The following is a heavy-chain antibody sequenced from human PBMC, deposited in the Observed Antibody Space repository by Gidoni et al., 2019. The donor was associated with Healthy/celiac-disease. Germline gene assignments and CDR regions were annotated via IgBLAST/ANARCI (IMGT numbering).Heavy chain of an antibody. V-gene: IGHV4-61*02. D-gene: IGHD5-18*01. CDR3: AARRYGKGQDFDY. J-gene: IGHJ4*02. CDR1: GGSISSGSYY. CDR2: IYTSGST. Sequence: QVQLQESGPGLVKPSQTLSLTCTVSGGSISSGSYYWSWIRQPAGKGLEWIGRIYTSGSTNYNPSLKSRVTISVDTSKNQFSLKLSSVTAADTAVYYCAARRYGKGQDFDYWGQGTLVTVSS.